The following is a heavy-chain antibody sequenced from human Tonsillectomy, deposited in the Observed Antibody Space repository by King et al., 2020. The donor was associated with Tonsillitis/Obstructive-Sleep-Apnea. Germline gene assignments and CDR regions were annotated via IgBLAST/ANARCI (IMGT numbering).Heavy chain of an antibody. V-gene: IGHV3-7*03. CDR1: GFTFSSYW. J-gene: IGHJ3*02. D-gene: IGHD3-10*01. Sequence: VQLVESGGGLVQPGGSLRLSCAASGFTFSSYWMSWVRQAPGKGLEWVANIKQDGSEKYYVDSVKGRFTISRDNAKNSLYLQMNSRRPEDTAVYYCARGVDFRGDAFDIWGQRTMVTVSS. CDR3: ARGVDFRGDAFDI. CDR2: IKQDGSEK.